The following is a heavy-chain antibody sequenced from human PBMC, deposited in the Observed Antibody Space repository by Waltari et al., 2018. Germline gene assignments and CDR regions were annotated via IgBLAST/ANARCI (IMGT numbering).Heavy chain of an antibody. CDR3: ATLSPKVGATGLDY. CDR1: GSTFGGLA. CDR2: ISGSGGST. V-gene: IGHV3-23*01. Sequence: EVQLLESGGGLVQPGGSLRFSGAPSGSTFGGLAMSWVRQAPGKGLEWVSAISGSGGSTYYADSVKGRFTISRDNSKNTLYLQMNSLRAEDTAVYYCATLSPKVGATGLDYWGQGTLVTVSS. D-gene: IGHD1-26*01. J-gene: IGHJ4*02.